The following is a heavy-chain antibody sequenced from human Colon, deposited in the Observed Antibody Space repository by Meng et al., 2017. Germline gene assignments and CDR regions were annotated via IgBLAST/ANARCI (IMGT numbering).Heavy chain of an antibody. J-gene: IGHJ1*01. V-gene: IGHV4-39*07. Sequence: QPQLQESGSGLVRPAQALSLTCSVSGGSISPSGYYWAWVRQPPGKGLEWIGEIPHRGSSAYNPSLKSRVSMSIDKSKNQFSLKLTSVTAADTAVYHCLRGSGGSVWGQGTLVTVSS. CDR1: GGSISPSGYY. CDR2: IPHRGSS. CDR3: LRGSGGSV. D-gene: IGHD3-10*01.